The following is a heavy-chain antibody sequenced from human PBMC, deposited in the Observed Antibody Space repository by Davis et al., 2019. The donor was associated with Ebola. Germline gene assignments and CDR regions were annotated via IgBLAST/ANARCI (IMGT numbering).Heavy chain of an antibody. CDR3: ARHGGYGDYEWDY. CDR2: IYYSGST. D-gene: IGHD4-17*01. V-gene: IGHV4-59*08. Sequence: SLTCTVSGGSISSYYWSWIRQPPGKGLEWIGYIYYSGSTNYNPSLKSRVTISVDTSKNQFSLKLSSVTAADTAVYYCARHGGYGDYEWDYWGQGTLVTVSS. J-gene: IGHJ4*02. CDR1: GGSISSYY.